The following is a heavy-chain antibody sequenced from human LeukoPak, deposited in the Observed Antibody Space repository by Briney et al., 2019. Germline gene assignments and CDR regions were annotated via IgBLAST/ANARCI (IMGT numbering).Heavy chain of an antibody. CDR2: ISSSSSYI. Sequence: GGSLRLSCSASGFTFSDYDMNWVRQAPGKGLEWVSSISSSSSYIYYADSVKGRFTISRDNAKNSLYLQMNSLRAEDTAVYYCARDPLIAAAGTSYWGQGTLVTVSS. D-gene: IGHD6-13*01. CDR3: ARDPLIAAAGTSY. V-gene: IGHV3-21*01. J-gene: IGHJ4*02. CDR1: GFTFSDYD.